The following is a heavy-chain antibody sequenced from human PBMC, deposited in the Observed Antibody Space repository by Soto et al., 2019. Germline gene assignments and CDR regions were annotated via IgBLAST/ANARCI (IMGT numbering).Heavy chain of an antibody. D-gene: IGHD5-18*01. V-gene: IGHV3-48*02. CDR2: ISSSSSTI. CDR1: VFTFSSYS. J-gene: IGHJ3*02. CDR3: ARDRIKGHSYDHLNAFDI. Sequence: AVGSLRLSCAASVFTFSSYSMNWVRHSPGKWLEWVSYISSSSSTIYYADSVKGRFTISRDNAKNSLYLQMNSLRDEDAAVYYCARDRIKGHSYDHLNAFDIWGQGTMVTVSS.